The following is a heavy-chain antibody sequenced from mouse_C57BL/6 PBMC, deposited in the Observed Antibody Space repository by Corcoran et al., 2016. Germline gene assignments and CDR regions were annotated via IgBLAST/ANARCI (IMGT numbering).Heavy chain of an antibody. Sequence: QGTLKESGPGILQASQTLSLTFSFSGFSLITSCIGVSWIRQPSGKGLEWLAHIYWDDDKRYNPSLKSRLTISKDTSRNQVFLKITSVDTADTATYYCASSVIYYDYDGFAYWGQGTLVTVSA. D-gene: IGHD2-4*01. V-gene: IGHV8-12*01. CDR1: GFSLITSCIG. CDR2: IYWDDDK. CDR3: ASSVIYYDYDGFAY. J-gene: IGHJ3*01.